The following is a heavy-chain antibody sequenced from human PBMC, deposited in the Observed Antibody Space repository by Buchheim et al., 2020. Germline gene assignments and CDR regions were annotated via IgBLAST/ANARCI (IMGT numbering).Heavy chain of an antibody. CDR2: INSDGSST. Sequence: EVQLVESGGGLVQPGGSLRLSCAASGFTFSDLWMHWVRQTPGKGLMWVSRINSDGSSTIYGESVTGRFTVYRDNAKNTLYLQMNSLRAEDTGVYYCARDPLLNGGTLDYWGQGT. CDR3: ARDPLLNGGTLDY. D-gene: IGHD1-1*01. V-gene: IGHV3-74*01. CDR1: GFTFSDLW. J-gene: IGHJ4*02.